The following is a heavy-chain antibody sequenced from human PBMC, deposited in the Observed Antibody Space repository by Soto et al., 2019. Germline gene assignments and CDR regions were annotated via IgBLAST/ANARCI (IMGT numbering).Heavy chain of an antibody. Sequence: EVQLVESGGGLVQPGRSLRLSCAASGFNFHDYGMTWVRQSPGRGLEWVSDISWDSGSIGYADSVKGRFTISRDNAKNSLYLQMNNLRAEDTALYYCAKDIGVAVAASFDYWGQGTLVAVSS. CDR3: AKDIGVAVAASFDY. D-gene: IGHD2-15*01. J-gene: IGHJ4*02. CDR1: GFNFHDYG. V-gene: IGHV3-9*01. CDR2: ISWDSGSI.